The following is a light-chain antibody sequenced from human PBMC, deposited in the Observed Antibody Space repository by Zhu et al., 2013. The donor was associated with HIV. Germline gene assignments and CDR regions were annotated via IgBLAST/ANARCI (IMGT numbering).Light chain of an antibody. J-gene: IGKJ4*01. CDR3: QQRDDWVT. V-gene: IGKV3D-20*02. CDR2: GAS. CDR1: QSVRSTS. Sequence: EIVLTQSPGTLSLSPGERATLSCRASQSVRSTSLAWYQQKPGQSPRLLIYGASSRATGIPDRFSGSGFGTDFTLIISNLETEDSAVYYCQQRDDWVTFGGGTKVEI.